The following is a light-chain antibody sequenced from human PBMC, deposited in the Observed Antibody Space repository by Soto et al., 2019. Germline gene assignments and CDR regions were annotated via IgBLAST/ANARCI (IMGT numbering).Light chain of an antibody. CDR3: GTWDSSLSAV. J-gene: IGLJ1*01. V-gene: IGLV1-51*01. CDR2: DNN. Sequence: QAVVTQPPSVSAAPGQKVTISCSGSSSNIGNNYVSWYQQLPGTAPKLLIYDNNKRPSGIPDRFSGSKSGTSATLGITGLQTGDEADYYCGTWDSSLSAVFGTGT. CDR1: SSNIGNNY.